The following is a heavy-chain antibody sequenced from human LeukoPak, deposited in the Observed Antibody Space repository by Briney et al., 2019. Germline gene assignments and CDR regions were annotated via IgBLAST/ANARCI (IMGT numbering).Heavy chain of an antibody. CDR2: INPSGGRT. D-gene: IGHD3-22*01. V-gene: IGHV1-46*01. J-gene: IGHJ4*02. Sequence: ASVKVSCKASGYTFTSYYMHWARQAPGQGLEWMGIINPSGGRTTYAQKSQGGVTMTSDTSTSTVYLELSSLISEDTAVYYCARDDSSGPQVYWGQGTLVIVSS. CDR3: ARDDSSGPQVY. CDR1: GYTFTSYY.